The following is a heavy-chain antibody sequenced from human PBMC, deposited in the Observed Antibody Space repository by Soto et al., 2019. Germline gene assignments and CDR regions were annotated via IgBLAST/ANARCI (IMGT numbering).Heavy chain of an antibody. Sequence: QVHLVESGGGLVKPGGSLRLSCTASGFTFSDYYMSWIRQAPGEGLEWISYISSTSSYTDYADSVKGRFTISRDNAKNALYLKMNSLRDEETAVYYCVGDLGWSDLWEYWGQGDLGTVSS. V-gene: IGHV3-11*05. CDR3: VGDLGWSDLWEY. CDR2: ISSTSSYT. J-gene: IGHJ4*02. CDR1: GFTFSDYY. D-gene: IGHD1-26*01.